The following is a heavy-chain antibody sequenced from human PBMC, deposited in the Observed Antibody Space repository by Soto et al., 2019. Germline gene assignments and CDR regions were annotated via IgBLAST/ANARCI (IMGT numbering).Heavy chain of an antibody. Sequence: QVQLVQSGAEVKKPGSSVKVSYKASGGTFSSYAISWVRQAPGQGLEWMGGIIPIFGTANYAQKFQGRVTITADESTSTAYMELSSLRSEDTAVYYCSYSNYYYYGMDVWGQGTTVTVSS. CDR3: SYSNYYYYGMDV. D-gene: IGHD4-4*01. J-gene: IGHJ6*02. CDR1: GGTFSSYA. V-gene: IGHV1-69*12. CDR2: IIPIFGTA.